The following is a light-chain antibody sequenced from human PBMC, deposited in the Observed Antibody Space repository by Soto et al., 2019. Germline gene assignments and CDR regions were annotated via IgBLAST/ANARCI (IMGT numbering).Light chain of an antibody. CDR1: QSVSNNY. CDR2: GAS. J-gene: IGKJ5*01. CDR3: QQRSNWPPIT. Sequence: EIVLTQSPGTLSLSQGDIATLSCMASQSVSNNYLVWYQQRPGQAPRLLIYGASSRATGIPDRFSGSGSGTDFTLTISSLEPEDFAVYYCQQRSNWPPITFGQGTRLEIK. V-gene: IGKV3D-20*02.